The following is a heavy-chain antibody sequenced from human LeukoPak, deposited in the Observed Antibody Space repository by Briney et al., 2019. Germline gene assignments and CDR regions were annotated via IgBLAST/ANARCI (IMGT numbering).Heavy chain of an antibody. CDR2: IYYSGST. J-gene: IGHJ4*02. Sequence: SETLSLTCTVSGGSISSSSYYWGWIRQPPGKGLEWIGSIYYSGSTYYNPSLKSRVTISVDTSKNQFSLKLSSVTAADTAVYYCARVRPNIAAAGLPFDYWGQGTLVTVSS. D-gene: IGHD6-13*01. V-gene: IGHV4-39*07. CDR3: ARVRPNIAAAGLPFDY. CDR1: GGSISSSSYY.